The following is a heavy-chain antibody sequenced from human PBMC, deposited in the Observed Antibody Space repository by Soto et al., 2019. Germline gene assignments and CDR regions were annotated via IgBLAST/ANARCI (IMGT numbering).Heavy chain of an antibody. J-gene: IGHJ4*02. D-gene: IGHD5-18*01. CDR2: ISAYNGNT. V-gene: IGHV1-18*01. CDR3: ARDFGSGYSYGLFDY. CDR1: GYTFTSYG. Sequence: GASVKVSCKASGYTFTSYGISWVRQAPGQGLEWMGWISAYNGNTNYAQKLQGRVTMTTDTSTSTAYMELRSLRSDDTAVYYCARDFGSGYSYGLFDYWGQGTLVTVSS.